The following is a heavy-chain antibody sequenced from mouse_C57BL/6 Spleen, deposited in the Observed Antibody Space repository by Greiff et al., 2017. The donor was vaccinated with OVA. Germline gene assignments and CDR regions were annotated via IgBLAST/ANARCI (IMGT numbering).Heavy chain of an antibody. CDR1: GYTFTSYW. CDR3: ARGVDYYGSSPYWYFDV. J-gene: IGHJ1*03. Sequence: VQLQQPGAELVKLGASVKLSCKASGYTFTSYWMQWVKQRPGQGLEWIGEIDPSDSYTNYNQKFKGKATLTVDTSSSTAYMQLSSLTSEDSAVYYCARGVDYYGSSPYWYFDVWGTGTTVTVSS. V-gene: IGHV1-50*01. D-gene: IGHD1-1*01. CDR2: IDPSDSYT.